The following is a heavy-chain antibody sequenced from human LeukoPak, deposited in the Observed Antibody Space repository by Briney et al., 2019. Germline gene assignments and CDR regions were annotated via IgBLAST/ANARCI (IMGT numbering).Heavy chain of an antibody. CDR3: ARRTYCSSTSCPVSPGYYYMDV. V-gene: IGHV3-66*04. Sequence: GGSLRLSCAASGFTVSSNYMSWVRQAPGKGLEWVSVIYSGGSTYYADSVKGRFTISRDNSKNTLYLQMNSLRAEDTAVYYCARRTYCSSTSCPVSPGYYYMDVWGKGTTVTVSS. CDR2: IYSGGST. D-gene: IGHD2-2*01. CDR1: GFTVSSNY. J-gene: IGHJ6*03.